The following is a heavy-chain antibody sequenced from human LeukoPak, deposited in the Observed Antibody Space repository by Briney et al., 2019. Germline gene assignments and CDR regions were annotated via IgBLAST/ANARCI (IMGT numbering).Heavy chain of an antibody. D-gene: IGHD4-11*01. CDR2: INPSGGST. V-gene: IGHV1-46*01. CDR3: AIQRTRNSRGHAFDI. CDR1: GYTFTSYY. J-gene: IGHJ3*02. Sequence: ASVKVSCKASGYTFTSYYMHWVRQAPGQGLEWMGIINPSGGSTSYAQKFQGRVTMTRDTSTSAVYMELSSLRSDDTAVYYCAIQRTRNSRGHAFDIWGQGTMVTVSS.